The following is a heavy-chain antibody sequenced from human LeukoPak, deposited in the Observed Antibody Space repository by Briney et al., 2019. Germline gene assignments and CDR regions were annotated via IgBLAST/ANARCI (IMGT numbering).Heavy chain of an antibody. D-gene: IGHD1-26*01. CDR3: ARLVTIVGATPADY. CDR1: GGSISRSSYY. J-gene: IGHJ4*02. V-gene: IGHV4-39*01. CDR2: IYYSGST. Sequence: KSSETLSLTCPVSGGSISRSSYYWGWIRQPPGKGLEWIGSIYYSGSTYYNPSLKSRVTISVDTSKNQFSLKLSSVTAADTAVYYCARLVTIVGATPADYWGQGTLVTVSS.